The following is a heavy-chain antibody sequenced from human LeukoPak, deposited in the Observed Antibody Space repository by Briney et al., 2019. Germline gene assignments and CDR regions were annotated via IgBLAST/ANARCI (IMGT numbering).Heavy chain of an antibody. J-gene: IGHJ5*02. CDR2: IYYSGST. D-gene: IGHD3-10*01. Sequence: SETLSLTCTVSGGSISSSSYYWGWIRQPPGKGLEWIGSIYYSGSTYYNPSLKSRVTISVDTSKNQFSLRLSSVTAADTAVYYCASHVLLWFGELSWFDPWGQGTLVTVSS. CDR1: GGSISSSSYY. CDR3: ASHVLLWFGELSWFDP. V-gene: IGHV4-39*01.